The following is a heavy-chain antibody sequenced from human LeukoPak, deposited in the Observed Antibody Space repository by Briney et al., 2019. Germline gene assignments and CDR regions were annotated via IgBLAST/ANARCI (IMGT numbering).Heavy chain of an antibody. V-gene: IGHV3-23*01. CDR3: AKGGRGYSYGSVLDAFDI. CDR1: GFTFSSYA. CDR2: ISGSGGST. J-gene: IGHJ3*02. Sequence: PGASLRLSCAASGFTFSSYAMSWVRQAPGKGLEWVSAISGSGGSTYYADSVKGRFTISRDNSKNTLYLQMNSLRAEDTAVYYCAKGGRGYSYGSVLDAFDIWGQGTMVTVSS. D-gene: IGHD5-18*01.